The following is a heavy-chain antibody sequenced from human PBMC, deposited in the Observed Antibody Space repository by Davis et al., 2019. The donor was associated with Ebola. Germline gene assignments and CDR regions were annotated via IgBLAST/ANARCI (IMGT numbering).Heavy chain of an antibody. CDR1: GYTFTSYG. CDR3: ARAAYYDFWSGYPAGMDV. Sequence: AASVKVSCKASGYTFTSYGISWVRQAPGQGLEWMGWISAYNGNTNYAQKLQGRVTMTTDTSASTAYMELSSLRSEDTAVYYCARAAYYDFWSGYPAGMDVWGQGTTVTVSS. D-gene: IGHD3-3*01. V-gene: IGHV1-18*01. CDR2: ISAYNGNT. J-gene: IGHJ6*02.